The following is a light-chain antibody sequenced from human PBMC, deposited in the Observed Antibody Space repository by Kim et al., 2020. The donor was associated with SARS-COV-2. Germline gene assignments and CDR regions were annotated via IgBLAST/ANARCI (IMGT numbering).Light chain of an antibody. J-gene: IGKJ1*01. CDR2: GAS. Sequence: VSPGERAPLSCTASQSVSSNLAWYHQKAGQAPRLLISGASTRATGIPGRFSGGGSGTDFTLTISSLQSEDFVVYYCQQYNKWPRTFGQGTKVDIK. CDR3: QQYNKWPRT. V-gene: IGKV3-15*01. CDR1: QSVSSN.